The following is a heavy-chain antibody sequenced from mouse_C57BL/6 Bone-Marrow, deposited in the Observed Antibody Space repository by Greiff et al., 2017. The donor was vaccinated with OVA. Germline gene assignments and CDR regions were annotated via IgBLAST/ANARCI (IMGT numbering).Heavy chain of an antibody. CDR3: TREGDGYDVDY. CDR1: GYTFTDYE. D-gene: IGHD2-2*01. V-gene: IGHV1-15*01. Sequence: LVESGAELVRPGASVTLSCKASGYTFTDYEMHWVKQTPVHGLEWIGAIDPETGGTAYNQKFKGKAILTADKSSSTAYMELRSLTSEDSAVYYCTREGDGYDVDYWGQGTTLTVSS. CDR2: IDPETGGT. J-gene: IGHJ2*01.